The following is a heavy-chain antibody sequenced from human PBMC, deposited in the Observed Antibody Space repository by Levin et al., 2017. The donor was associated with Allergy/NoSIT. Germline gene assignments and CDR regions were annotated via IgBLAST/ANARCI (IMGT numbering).Heavy chain of an antibody. CDR1: GFILTDYS. D-gene: IGHD5-12*01. V-gene: IGHV3-21*01. CDR2: ISPGSNYI. CDR3: ARSRGYSMSIFDS. Sequence: GGSLRLSCEASGFILTDYSFHWVRQAPGKGLEWVASISPGSNYIYYADSLRARFTVSRDNAEKSLYLQMNSLRAEDTAVYYCARSRGYSMSIFDSWGQGTLVTVSS. J-gene: IGHJ4*02.